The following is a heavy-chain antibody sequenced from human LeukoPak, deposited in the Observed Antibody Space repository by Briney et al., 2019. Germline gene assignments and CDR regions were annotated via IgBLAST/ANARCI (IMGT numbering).Heavy chain of an antibody. CDR2: ISGSGSTI. J-gene: IGHJ4*02. D-gene: IGHD6-13*01. V-gene: IGHV3-21*01. CDR3: ARALGQQLVDY. Sequence: GGSLRLSCAASGFAFNTYAMSWVRQAPGKGLEWVSAISGSGSTIYYADSVKSRFTISRDNAENSLYLQMNSLRAEDTAVYYCARALGQQLVDYWGQGTLVTVSS. CDR1: GFAFNTYA.